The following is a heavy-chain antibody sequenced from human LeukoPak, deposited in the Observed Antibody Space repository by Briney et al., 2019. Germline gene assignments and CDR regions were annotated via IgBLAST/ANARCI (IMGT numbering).Heavy chain of an antibody. J-gene: IGHJ6*03. D-gene: IGHD2-2*01. CDR1: GFTFSNAW. Sequence: GGSLRLSCAASGFTFSNAWMSWVRQAPGKGLEWVAFIRYDGSNKYYADSVKGRFTISRDNSKNTLYLQMNSLRAEDTAVYHCAKANLGYCNGTSCPRYYYYMDVWGKGTTVTVSS. CDR3: AKANLGYCNGTSCPRYYYYMDV. CDR2: IRYDGSNK. V-gene: IGHV3-30*02.